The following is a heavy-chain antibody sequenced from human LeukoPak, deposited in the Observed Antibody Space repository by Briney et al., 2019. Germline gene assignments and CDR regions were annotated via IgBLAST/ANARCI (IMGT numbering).Heavy chain of an antibody. CDR2: INHSGST. J-gene: IGHJ4*02. CDR1: GFTFNDYV. Sequence: GSLSLFCTASGFTFNDYVMRWSSRAPGKWLVWIGEINHSGSTNYNPSLKSRVTISVDTSKTQFSLKLSSVTAADTAVYYCARTPVVRWEPTRGSWQGYTFDYWGQGTLVTVSS. V-gene: IGHV4-34*01. D-gene: IGHD1-26*01. CDR3: ARTPVVRWEPTRGSWQGYTFDY.